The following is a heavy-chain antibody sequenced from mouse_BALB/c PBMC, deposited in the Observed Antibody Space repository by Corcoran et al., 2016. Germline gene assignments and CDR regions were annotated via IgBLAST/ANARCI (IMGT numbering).Heavy chain of an antibody. D-gene: IGHD4-1*01. Sequence: EVLLQQSGPELVKPGASVKIPCKASGYTFTDYNMDWVKQSHGKSLEWIGDINPNNGGTIYNQKFKGKATLTVDKSSRTAYMELRSLTSEDTAVYYCARGELGRFAYWGQGTLVTVSA. CDR1: GYTFTDYN. J-gene: IGHJ3*01. CDR3: ARGELGRFAY. CDR2: INPNNGGT. V-gene: IGHV1-18*01.